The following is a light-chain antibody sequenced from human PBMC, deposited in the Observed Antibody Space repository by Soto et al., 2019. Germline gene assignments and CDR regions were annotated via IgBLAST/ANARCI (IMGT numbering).Light chain of an antibody. CDR2: GAS. V-gene: IGKV3-20*01. J-gene: IGKJ1*01. Sequence: ESVLTQSPGTLSLSPGEKATLSCRASQSVSSSYLAWYQQKPGQAPRLLLYGASSRATGIPDRFSGSESGTDCTLTVSRLEPEEFAVYYCQQFVSSSWTFGQGTKVEIK. CDR1: QSVSSSY. CDR3: QQFVSSSWT.